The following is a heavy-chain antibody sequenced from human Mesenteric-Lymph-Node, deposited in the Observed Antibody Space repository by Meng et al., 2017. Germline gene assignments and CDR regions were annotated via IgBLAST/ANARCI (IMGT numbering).Heavy chain of an antibody. V-gene: IGHV1-2*02. J-gene: IGHJ3*02. Sequence: ASVKVSCKASGYTFTGYYMHWVRQAPGQGLEWMGWINPNSGGTNYAQKFQGRVTMTRDTSISTAYMELTRLRSDDTAVYYCMSLSYDSSGYAILDIWGQGTKVTVSS. D-gene: IGHD3-22*01. CDR2: INPNSGGT. CDR3: MSLSYDSSGYAILDI. CDR1: GYTFTGYY.